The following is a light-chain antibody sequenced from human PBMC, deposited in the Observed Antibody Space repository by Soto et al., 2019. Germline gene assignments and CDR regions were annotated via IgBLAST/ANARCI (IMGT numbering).Light chain of an antibody. Sequence: EVVLTQSPGTLSLSRGERATLSCRASERIYSAYLGWYQQKPGQAPRLXICAASSRASGIPDRFSGSGSGTDFTLTISRLEPEDFAAYYCQHYGSSPPITFGQGTRLEIK. CDR2: AAS. CDR3: QHYGSSPPIT. V-gene: IGKV3-20*01. J-gene: IGKJ5*01. CDR1: ERIYSAY.